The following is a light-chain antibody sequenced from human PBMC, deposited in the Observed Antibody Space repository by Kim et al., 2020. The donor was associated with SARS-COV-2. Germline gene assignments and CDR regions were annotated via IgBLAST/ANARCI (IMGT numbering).Light chain of an antibody. V-gene: IGKV2-30*01. Sequence: QPASISCMSSQSPVYSDGNTCLNWFQQRPGQSPRRLISKVSIRDSGVPDRFSGSGSGSDFTLKISRVEADDVGVYYCMQGIHPITFGQETRLQIK. CDR2: KVS. CDR3: MQGIHPIT. J-gene: IGKJ5*01. CDR1: QSPVYSDGNTC.